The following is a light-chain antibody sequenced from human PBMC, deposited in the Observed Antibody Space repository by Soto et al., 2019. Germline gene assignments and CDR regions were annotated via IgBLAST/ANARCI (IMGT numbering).Light chain of an antibody. CDR1: QSAHNN. J-gene: IGKJ4*01. V-gene: IGKV3-15*01. CDR2: LTS. Sequence: EIVMTQSPATLSVSPGERATLSCRASQSAHNNLAWYQQKPGQAPRLLIYLTSTRATGVPARFSGSGSGTDFTLTISSLQSEDFAFYYCQQDHWWPLTVGGGTKVEIK. CDR3: QQDHWWPLT.